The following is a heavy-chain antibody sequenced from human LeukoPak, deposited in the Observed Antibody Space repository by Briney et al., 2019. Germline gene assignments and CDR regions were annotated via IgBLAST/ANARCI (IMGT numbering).Heavy chain of an antibody. V-gene: IGHV4-34*01. CDR2: INHSGST. CDR3: ERASPARIAAAAYYYSSYGMDV. CDR1: GGSFSGYY. Sequence: PETLSLTCAVYGGSFSGYYWSWIRQPPGKGLEWIGEINHSGSTNYNPSLKSRVTISVDTSKNQFSLKLSSVTAADTALYYCERASPARIAAAAYYYSSYGMDVWGQGTTVTVSS. D-gene: IGHD6-13*01. J-gene: IGHJ6*02.